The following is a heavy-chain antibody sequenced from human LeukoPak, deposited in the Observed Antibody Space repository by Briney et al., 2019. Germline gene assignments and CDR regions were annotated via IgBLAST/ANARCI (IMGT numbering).Heavy chain of an antibody. V-gene: IGHV4-59*11. D-gene: IGHD2/OR15-2a*01. J-gene: IGHJ6*03. Sequence: SETLSLTCTVSGGSISSHYWSWIRQPPGKGLEWIGYIYYSGSTNYNPSLKSRVTISVDTSKNQFSLKLSSVTAADTAVYYCARDRGAFRPFYRGYYYMDVWGKGTTVTVSS. CDR2: IYYSGST. CDR1: GGSISSHY. CDR3: ARDRGAFRPFYRGYYYMDV.